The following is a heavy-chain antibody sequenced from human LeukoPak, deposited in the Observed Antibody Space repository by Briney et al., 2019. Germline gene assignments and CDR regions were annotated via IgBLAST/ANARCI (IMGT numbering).Heavy chain of an antibody. CDR1: GFTLSSYW. CDR3: ARERPGSASAFDS. J-gene: IGHJ4*02. V-gene: IGHV3-7*01. Sequence: PGGSLRHSCSASGFTLSSYWVGWVAQARGKGGEGVANIKDDGRRGYYVDSVTGRFTISRDNAKNSLYLQMNSLRAKDTAVYYCARERPGSASAFDSWGQGTLVTVSS. CDR2: IKDDGRRG. D-gene: IGHD6-25*01.